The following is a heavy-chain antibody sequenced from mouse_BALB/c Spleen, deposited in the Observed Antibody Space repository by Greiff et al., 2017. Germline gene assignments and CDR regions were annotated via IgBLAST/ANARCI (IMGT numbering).Heavy chain of an antibody. D-gene: IGHD2-4*01. J-gene: IGHJ2*01. CDR3: ARQRYDYYYFDY. CDR1: GFTFSSYG. CDR2: ISSGGSYT. V-gene: IGHV5-6*01. Sequence: EVQVVESGGDLVKPGGSLKLSCAASGFTFSSYGMSWVRQTPDKRLEWVATISSGGSYTYYPDSVKGRFTISRDNAKNTLYLQMSSLKSEDTAMYYCARQRYDYYYFDYWGQGTTLTVSS.